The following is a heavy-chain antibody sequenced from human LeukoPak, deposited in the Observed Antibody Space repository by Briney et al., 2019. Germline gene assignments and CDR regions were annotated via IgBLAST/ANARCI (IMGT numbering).Heavy chain of an antibody. V-gene: IGHV4-38-2*02. Sequence: PSETLSLTCTVSGYSISSGYYWGWIRQPPGKGLEWIGSICHSGSTYYNPSLKSRVTISVDTSKNQFSLKLSSVTAADTAVYYCARVAQEVWFGELLDYWGQGTLVTVSS. CDR2: ICHSGST. CDR1: GYSISSGYY. D-gene: IGHD3-10*01. J-gene: IGHJ4*02. CDR3: ARVAQEVWFGELLDY.